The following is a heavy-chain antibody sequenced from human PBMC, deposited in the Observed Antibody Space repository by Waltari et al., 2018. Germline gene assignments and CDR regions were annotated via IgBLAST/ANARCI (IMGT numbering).Heavy chain of an antibody. Sequence: EVQLVESGGGLVQPGGSLRLSCAASGFTFSSSWMSWVRQAPGKGLEWVANIKQDGSEKYYVDSVKGRFTISRDNAKNSLYLQMNSLRAEDTAVYYCASPAVTTVTSSDYWGQGTLVTVSS. CDR1: GFTFSSSW. V-gene: IGHV3-7*01. CDR2: IKQDGSEK. CDR3: ASPAVTTVTSSDY. D-gene: IGHD4-17*01. J-gene: IGHJ4*02.